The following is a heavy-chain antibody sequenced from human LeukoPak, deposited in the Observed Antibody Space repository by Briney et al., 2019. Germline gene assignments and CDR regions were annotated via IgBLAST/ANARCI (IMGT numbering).Heavy chain of an antibody. J-gene: IGHJ4*02. Sequence: SETLSLTCTVSGGSISSSSYYWGWLRQPPGKGLEWIGTIYYSGSTYYNPSLKSRVTMSVDTSKNQFSLKLSSVTAADTAVYYCARLDSIHLITYWGQGTLITVSS. CDR3: ARLDSIHLITY. CDR1: GGSISSSSYY. D-gene: IGHD3-16*01. CDR2: IYYSGST. V-gene: IGHV4-39*01.